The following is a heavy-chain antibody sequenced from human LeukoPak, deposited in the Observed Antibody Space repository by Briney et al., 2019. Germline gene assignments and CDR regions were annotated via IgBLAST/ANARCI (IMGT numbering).Heavy chain of an antibody. V-gene: IGHV3-48*01. CDR1: GFTISSYS. CDR3: ARERWLQSPYAFDI. Sequence: PGGSLRLSCAASGFTISSYSMNWVRQAPGKGLEWVSYISRSSDNIYYADSVKGRFTTSRDNAKNSLYLQMNSLRAEDTAVYYCARERWLQSPYAFDIWGQGTMVTVSS. CDR2: ISRSSDNI. D-gene: IGHD5-24*01. J-gene: IGHJ3*02.